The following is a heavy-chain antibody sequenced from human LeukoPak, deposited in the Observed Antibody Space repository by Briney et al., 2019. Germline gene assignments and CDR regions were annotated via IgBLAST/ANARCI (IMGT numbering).Heavy chain of an antibody. Sequence: SETLSLTCAVSGYSISSGYYWGWIRQPPGKGLEWIGSIYHSGSTYYNPSLKSRVTISVDTSKNQFSLKLNSVTAADTAVYYCARQLLPDYWGQGTLVTVSS. D-gene: IGHD1-26*01. J-gene: IGHJ4*02. CDR3: ARQLLPDY. CDR1: GYSISSGYY. V-gene: IGHV4-38-2*01. CDR2: IYHSGST.